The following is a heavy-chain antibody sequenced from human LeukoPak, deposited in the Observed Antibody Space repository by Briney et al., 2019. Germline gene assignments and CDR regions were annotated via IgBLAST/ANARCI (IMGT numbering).Heavy chain of an antibody. CDR3: ATTDSSSWYLDY. J-gene: IGHJ4*02. D-gene: IGHD6-13*01. V-gene: IGHV1-2*02. CDR2: INPNSGGT. Sequence: ASVKVSCKASGYTFTGYYMHWVRQAPGQGLEWMGWINPNSGGTNYAQKFQGRVTTTRDTSISTAYMELSRLRSDDTAVYYCATTDSSSWYLDYWGQGTLVTVSS. CDR1: GYTFTGYY.